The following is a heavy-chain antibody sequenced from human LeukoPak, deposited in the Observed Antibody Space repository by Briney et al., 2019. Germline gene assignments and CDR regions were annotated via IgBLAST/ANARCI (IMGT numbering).Heavy chain of an antibody. Sequence: SETLSLTCTVCGGSISSNTYYWGWIRQPPGKGLEWIGSIYYSGSTYYNPSLKSRVTISVDTSKNQFSLKLSSVTAADTAVYYCARDYQGGYGDKTVDYWGQGTLVTVSS. D-gene: IGHD5-18*01. J-gene: IGHJ4*02. CDR2: IYYSGST. CDR1: GGSISSNTYY. V-gene: IGHV4-39*07. CDR3: ARDYQGGYGDKTVDY.